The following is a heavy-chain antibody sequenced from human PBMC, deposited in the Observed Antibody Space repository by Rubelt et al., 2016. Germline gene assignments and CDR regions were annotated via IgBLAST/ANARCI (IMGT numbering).Heavy chain of an antibody. CDR2: VDPSGST. Sequence: LSLTCTVSGASISIFYWSWIRQSAGQGLEWIGRVDPSGSTNSNLSLKSRITMSVDTSKNQFSLKLSSVTAADTAVYYCARGKEGLGVTMMDYWGQGTLVTVSS. V-gene: IGHV4-4*07. D-gene: IGHD3-22*01. CDR3: ARGKEGLGVTMMDY. CDR1: GASISIFY. J-gene: IGHJ4*02.